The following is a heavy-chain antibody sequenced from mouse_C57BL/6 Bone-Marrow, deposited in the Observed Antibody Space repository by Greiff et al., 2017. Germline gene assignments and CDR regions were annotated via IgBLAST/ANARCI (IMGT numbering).Heavy chain of an antibody. V-gene: IGHV1-81*01. CDR3: AMGFWYFDV. Sequence: QVQLQQSGAELARPGASVKLSCKASGYTFTSYGISWVKQRTGQGLEWIGEIYPRSGNTYYNEKFKGKATPTADKSSSTAYMELRSLTSEDSAVYFCAMGFWYFDVWGTGTTVTVSS. J-gene: IGHJ1*03. CDR1: GYTFTSYG. CDR2: IYPRSGNT.